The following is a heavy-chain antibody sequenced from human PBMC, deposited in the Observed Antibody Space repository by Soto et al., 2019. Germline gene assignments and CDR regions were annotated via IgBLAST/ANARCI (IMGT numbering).Heavy chain of an antibody. D-gene: IGHD3-16*01. CDR3: ARAGGTIMITFGGVKNRDYYFDY. Sequence: SETLSLTCAVYGGSFSGYYWSWIRQPPGKGLEWIGEINHSGSTNYNPSLKSRVTISVDTSKNQFSLKLSSVTAADTAVYYCARAGGTIMITFGGVKNRDYYFDYSGQGTLVTVSS. CDR2: INHSGST. J-gene: IGHJ4*02. CDR1: GGSFSGYY. V-gene: IGHV4-34*01.